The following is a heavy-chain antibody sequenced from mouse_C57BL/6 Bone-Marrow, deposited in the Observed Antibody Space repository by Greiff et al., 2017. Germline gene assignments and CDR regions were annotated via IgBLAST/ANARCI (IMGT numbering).Heavy chain of an antibody. D-gene: IGHD3-3*01. Sequence: EVQRVESGGGLVQPGGSLKLSCAASGFTFSDYYMYWVRQTPEKRLEWVAYISNGGGSTYYPDTVKGRFTISRDNAKNTLYLQMSRLKSEDTAMYYCARHRVYAMDYWGQGTSVTVSS. V-gene: IGHV5-12*01. CDR1: GFTFSDYY. J-gene: IGHJ4*01. CDR2: ISNGGGST. CDR3: ARHRVYAMDY.